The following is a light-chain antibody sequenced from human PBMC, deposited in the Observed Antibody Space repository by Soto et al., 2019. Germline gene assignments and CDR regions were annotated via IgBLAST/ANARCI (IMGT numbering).Light chain of an antibody. CDR3: ASWDDSLNGHV. Sequence: QSVLTQPPSASGTPGQGVTISCSGSSSNIGSNTVNWYQQLPGTAPKLLIYSNNQRPSGVPDRFSGSKSDTSASLDISGLQSEDEADYYCASWDDSLNGHVFGTGTKVTVL. V-gene: IGLV1-44*01. J-gene: IGLJ1*01. CDR2: SNN. CDR1: SSNIGSNT.